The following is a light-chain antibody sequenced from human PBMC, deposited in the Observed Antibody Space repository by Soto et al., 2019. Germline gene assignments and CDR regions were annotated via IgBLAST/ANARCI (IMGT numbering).Light chain of an antibody. CDR1: QSVRSTS. J-gene: IGKJ5*01. Sequence: EIVLTQSPGTLSLSPGERAALSCRASQSVRSTSLAWYQQKPGRALRLLIYGASSRAVGIPDRFSGSGSGTDFTLTITRLEPEDFAVYYCQQYGSSPVTFGQGTLLEIK. V-gene: IGKV3-20*01. CDR3: QQYGSSPVT. CDR2: GAS.